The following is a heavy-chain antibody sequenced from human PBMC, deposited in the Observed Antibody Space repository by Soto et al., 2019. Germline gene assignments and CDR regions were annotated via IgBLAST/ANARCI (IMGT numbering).Heavy chain of an antibody. Sequence: GGSLRLSCAASGFTFSDYYMSWIRQAPGKGLEWVSYISSSSSYTNYADSVKGRFTISRDNAKNSLYLQMNSLRAEDTAVYYCAREGRWLQGLNYYYYYGMDVWGQGTTVTVSS. CDR1: GFTFSDYY. V-gene: IGHV3-11*05. CDR2: ISSSSSYT. J-gene: IGHJ6*02. CDR3: AREGRWLQGLNYYYYYGMDV. D-gene: IGHD5-18*01.